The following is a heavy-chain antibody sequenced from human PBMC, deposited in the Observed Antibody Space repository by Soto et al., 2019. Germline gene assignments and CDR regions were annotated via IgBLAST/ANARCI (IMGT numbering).Heavy chain of an antibody. CDR2: ITGRGVTT. Sequence: GSLRLSCAAPLFTFSHYGMSWFLQAPGNGLEWFSGITGRGVTTYYADSVKGRFTISRDNSKSTLYLQMTSLRGEDTSIYYCAKXQRFVVCSGIYCHAACDLWGKRSTV. D-gene: IGHD2-15*01. J-gene: IGHJ6*03. V-gene: IGHV3-23*01. CDR1: LFTFSHYG. CDR3: AKXQRFVVCSGIYCHAACDL.